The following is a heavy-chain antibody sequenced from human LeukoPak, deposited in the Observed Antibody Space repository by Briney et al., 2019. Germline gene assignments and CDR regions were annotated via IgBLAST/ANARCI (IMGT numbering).Heavy chain of an antibody. V-gene: IGHV3-48*03. CDR3: AELGITMIGGV. CDR1: GFTFSSCE. CDR2: ISSSGSTI. J-gene: IGHJ6*04. Sequence: GGFLRLSCAASGFTFSSCEMNWLRQAPGQGLEWVSYISSSGSTIYYADSVKGRFTISRDNARNSLYLQMNSLRAEDTAVYYCAELGITMIGGVWGKGTTVTISS. D-gene: IGHD3-10*02.